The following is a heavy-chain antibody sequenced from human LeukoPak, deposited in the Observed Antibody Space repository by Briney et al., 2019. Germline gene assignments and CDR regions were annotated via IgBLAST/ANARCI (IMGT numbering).Heavy chain of an antibody. D-gene: IGHD4-17*01. Sequence: TGGSLRLSCAASGFTFSSYAMSWVRQAPGKGLEWVAGISGSGAGAYYADSVKGRFTISRDNSKNTLYLQMNSLRAEDTAVYYCAKEVTTPYFDYWGQRSVVTVSS. J-gene: IGHJ4*02. CDR3: AKEVTTPYFDY. V-gene: IGHV3-23*01. CDR1: GFTFSSYA. CDR2: ISGSGAGA.